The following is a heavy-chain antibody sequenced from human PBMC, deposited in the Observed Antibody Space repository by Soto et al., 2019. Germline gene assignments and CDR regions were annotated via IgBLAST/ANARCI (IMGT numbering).Heavy chain of an antibody. V-gene: IGHV1-69*12. Sequence: QVQLEQSGAEVKKPGSSVKVSCRSSGGTFSNSAISWVRQAPGQGLEWLGGIMPIFRTPDYAQKFQGRVTITADESTNTAYMELSGLTSDDTAVYYCARDNDRVQLGGNYYYILDVWGQGTTVTVSS. CDR3: ARDNDRVQLGGNYYYILDV. J-gene: IGHJ6*02. D-gene: IGHD1-1*01. CDR1: GGTFSNSA. CDR2: IMPIFRTP.